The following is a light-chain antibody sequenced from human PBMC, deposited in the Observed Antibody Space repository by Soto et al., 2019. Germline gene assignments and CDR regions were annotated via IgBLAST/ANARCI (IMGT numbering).Light chain of an antibody. CDR1: SSDVGGYCY. CDR2: DVS. V-gene: IGLV2-11*01. J-gene: IGLJ2*01. Sequence: QSALTQPRSVSGSPGQSVTISCTGTSSDVGGYCYVSWYQQHPGKAPKLMISDVSKRPSGVPDRFSGSKSGNTAALTISGLQAEDEADYYCCSYAGSYTVVFGGGTKLTVL. CDR3: CSYAGSYTVV.